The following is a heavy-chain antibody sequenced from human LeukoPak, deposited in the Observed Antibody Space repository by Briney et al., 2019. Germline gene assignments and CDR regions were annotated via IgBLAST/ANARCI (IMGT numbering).Heavy chain of an antibody. CDR2: IYHSGST. D-gene: IGHD4/OR15-4a*01. Sequence: SETLSLTCAVSGYSISSGYYWGWIRQPPGKGLEWIGSIYHSGSTYYNPSLKSRVTILADTSKNQFSLKLSSVTAADTAVYYCARGGLTDHFDYWGQGTLVTVSS. V-gene: IGHV4-38-2*01. J-gene: IGHJ4*02. CDR1: GYSISSGYY. CDR3: ARGGLTDHFDY.